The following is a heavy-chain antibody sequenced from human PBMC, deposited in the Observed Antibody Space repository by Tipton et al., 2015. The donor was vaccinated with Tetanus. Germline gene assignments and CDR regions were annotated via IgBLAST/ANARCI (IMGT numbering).Heavy chain of an antibody. CDR1: GASISGTNW. D-gene: IGHD3-9*01. Sequence: TLSLTCAVSGASISGTNWWSWVRQSPGKGLEWIGEIYQSGTSKYNPSLESRVTISVDTSKNQFSLKLSSVTAADTAVYYCARLGYDILTGYHYDSWGQGTLVTVSS. V-gene: IGHV4-4*02. CDR2: IYQSGTS. J-gene: IGHJ4*02. CDR3: ARLGYDILTGYHYDS.